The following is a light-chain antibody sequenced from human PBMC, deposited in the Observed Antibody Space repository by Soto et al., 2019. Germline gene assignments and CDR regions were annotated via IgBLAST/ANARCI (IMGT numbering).Light chain of an antibody. CDR3: ASWDDSLNGHV. V-gene: IGLV1-44*01. CDR1: SXNIASNT. Sequence: QSVLTQPPSVSGAPGQRLTISCSGGSXNIASNTVNWYQQLPGTAPKLLIYSNDQRPSGVPDRFSASKSGTSASLAISGLQSEDEADYYCASWDDSLNGHVFGTGTKVTVL. J-gene: IGLJ1*01. CDR2: SND.